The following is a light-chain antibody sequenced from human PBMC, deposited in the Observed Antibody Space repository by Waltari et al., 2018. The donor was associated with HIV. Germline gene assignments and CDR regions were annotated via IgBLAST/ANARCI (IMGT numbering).Light chain of an antibody. CDR2: SVS. J-gene: IGKJ4*01. V-gene: IGKV3-15*01. CDR3: QQYEKWPPLT. Sequence: EIVMTQSPVTLSASLGERVTISCRASQSVGNNLAWYQQRPCQAPGVLIYSVSTRAAGVPARFSGSGSGTDFTLTISSLQSEDYAVYFCQQYEKWPPLTFGGGTKV. CDR1: QSVGNN.